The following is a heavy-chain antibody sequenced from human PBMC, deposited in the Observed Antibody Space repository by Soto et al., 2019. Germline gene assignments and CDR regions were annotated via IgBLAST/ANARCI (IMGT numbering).Heavy chain of an antibody. D-gene: IGHD3-22*01. J-gene: IGHJ4*02. V-gene: IGHV5-51*01. Sequence: LVQSGAEVKKPGESLKISCKDSGYRFTSYWIGWVRQMPGKGLEWMGMIYPGDSDTRYSPAFQGLVTISADKSISTAYLQWGSLKASDTAMYYCATMYLTTTVDYWGQGTLVTVSS. CDR3: ATMYLTTTVDY. CDR1: GYRFTSYW. CDR2: IYPGDSDT.